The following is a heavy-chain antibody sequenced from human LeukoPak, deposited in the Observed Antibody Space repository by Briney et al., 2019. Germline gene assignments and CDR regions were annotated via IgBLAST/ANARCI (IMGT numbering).Heavy chain of an antibody. CDR2: ISNSGTSI. D-gene: IGHD4-23*01. Sequence: GGSLRLSCAASGFTFNSYMTWIRQAPGKGLEWVSYISNSGTSIYHADSVKGRFTTSRDNAKSSLYLQMNSLRAEDTAVYYCAXXXXXXXXYAPWELMPPFDYWGQGTLVTVSS. V-gene: IGHV3-11*04. CDR1: GFTFNSY. J-gene: IGHJ4*02. CDR3: AXXXXXXXXYAPWELMPPFDY.